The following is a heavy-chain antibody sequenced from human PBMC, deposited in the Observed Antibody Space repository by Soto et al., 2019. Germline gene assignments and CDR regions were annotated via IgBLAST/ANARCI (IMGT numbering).Heavy chain of an antibody. J-gene: IGHJ5*02. CDR2: IDWDDDK. CDR3: ARSSEYSTWFDP. Sequence: SGPTLGNATKTLTLTCTFSGFALSTSGMCVSWIRQPPGKALEWLALIDWDDDKYYSTSLKTRLTISKDTSKNQVVLTMTNMDPVDTATYYCARSSEYSTWFDPWGQGTLVPVSS. CDR1: GFALSTSGMC. V-gene: IGHV2-70*01. D-gene: IGHD6-6*01.